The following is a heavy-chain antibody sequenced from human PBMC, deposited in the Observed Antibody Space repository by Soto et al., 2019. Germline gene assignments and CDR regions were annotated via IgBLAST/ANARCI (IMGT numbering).Heavy chain of an antibody. Sequence: ASVKVSCKASGYTFTSYAMHWVRQAPGQRLEWMGWINAGNGNTKYSQKFQGRVTITRDTSASTAYMELSSLRSEDTAVYYCASRLLWFGHTEENGAFDIWGQGTMVTV. CDR3: ASRLLWFGHTEENGAFDI. D-gene: IGHD3-10*01. CDR1: GYTFTSYA. V-gene: IGHV1-3*01. J-gene: IGHJ3*02. CDR2: INAGNGNT.